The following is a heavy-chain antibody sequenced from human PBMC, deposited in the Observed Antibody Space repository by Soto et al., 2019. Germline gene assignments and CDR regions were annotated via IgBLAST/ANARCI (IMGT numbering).Heavy chain of an antibody. D-gene: IGHD2-8*01. V-gene: IGHV1-8*01. Sequence: ASVKVSCKASGYTFTSYDINWVRQATGQGLEWMGWMNPNSGNTGYAQKFQGRVTMTRNTSISTAYMELSSLRSEDTAVYYCARGASMVYALWTSYYFDYWGQGTLVTVS. CDR1: GYTFTSYD. CDR3: ARGASMVYALWTSYYFDY. J-gene: IGHJ4*02. CDR2: MNPNSGNT.